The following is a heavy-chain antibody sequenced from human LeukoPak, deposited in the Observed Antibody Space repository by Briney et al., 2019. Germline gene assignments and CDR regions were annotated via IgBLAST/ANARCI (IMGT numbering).Heavy chain of an antibody. Sequence: PSETLSLTCTVSGGSISGYYLTWIRQPPGKGLEWIGYSYYCGSTNYNPSLESRVTISVDTSANQFSLKLSSVTAGDPAVYSCSRAISHRSYFDYWGQGALVTVSS. CDR2: SYYCGST. CDR3: SRAISHRSYFDY. J-gene: IGHJ4*02. CDR1: GGSISGYY. V-gene: IGHV4-59*01.